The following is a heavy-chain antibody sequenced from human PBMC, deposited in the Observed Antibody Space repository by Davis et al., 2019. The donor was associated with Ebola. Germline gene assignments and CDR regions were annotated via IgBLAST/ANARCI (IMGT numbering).Heavy chain of an antibody. Sequence: GESLKISCKGSGYSFTSYWIGWVRQMPGKGLEWMGRIDLSDSYTKYSPSFQGHVTNSADKSISTAYLQWSSLKASDTAMYYCASGLSSDFDPWGQGTLVTVSS. J-gene: IGHJ5*02. D-gene: IGHD3-16*02. CDR3: ASGLSSDFDP. V-gene: IGHV5-10-1*01. CDR1: GYSFTSYW. CDR2: IDLSDSYT.